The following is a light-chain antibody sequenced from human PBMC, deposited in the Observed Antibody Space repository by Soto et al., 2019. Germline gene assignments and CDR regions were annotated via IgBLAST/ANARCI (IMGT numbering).Light chain of an antibody. Sequence: EIVVTQSPATLSVSPGERATLSCRASQSVGNNFAWYQQKPGQASRLLIFATSTRATGVPARFSGSGSGTEFTLTISGLQSEYFAVYCCQQYGDWPLTFGGGAKVEIE. CDR3: QQYGDWPLT. V-gene: IGKV3-15*01. CDR1: QSVGNN. CDR2: ATS. J-gene: IGKJ4*01.